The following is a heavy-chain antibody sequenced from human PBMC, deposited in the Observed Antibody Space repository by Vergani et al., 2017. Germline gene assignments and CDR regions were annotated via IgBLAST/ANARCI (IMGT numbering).Heavy chain of an antibody. Sequence: EVQLVESGGGLVKPGGSLRLSCAASDSGFTFSSYSMNWVRQAPGKGLEWVSCISSSSSYISYADSVKGRFTISRDNAKKSLYLQMNSLRAEDTAVYYCARDTVIVEIPAAMSPDDAFDIWGQGTMVTVSS. J-gene: IGHJ3*02. CDR3: ARDTVIVEIPAAMSPDDAFDI. CDR1: DSGFTFSSYS. V-gene: IGHV3-21*01. CDR2: ISSSSSYI. D-gene: IGHD2-2*01.